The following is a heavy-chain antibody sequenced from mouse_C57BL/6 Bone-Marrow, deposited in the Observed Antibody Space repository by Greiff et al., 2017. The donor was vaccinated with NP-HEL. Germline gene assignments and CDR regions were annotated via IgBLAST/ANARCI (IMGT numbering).Heavy chain of an antibody. CDR1: GYTFTSYG. Sequence: VQLQESGAELARPGASVKLSCKASGYTFTSYGISWVKQRTGQGLEWIGEIYPRSGNTYYNEKFKGKATLTADKSSSTAYMELRSLTSEDSAVYFCARQVYYYAMDYWGQGTSVTVSS. V-gene: IGHV1-81*01. CDR2: IYPRSGNT. J-gene: IGHJ4*01. CDR3: ARQVYYYAMDY.